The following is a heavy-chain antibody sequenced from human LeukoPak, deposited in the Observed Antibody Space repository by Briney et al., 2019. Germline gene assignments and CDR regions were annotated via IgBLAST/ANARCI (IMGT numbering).Heavy chain of an antibody. Sequence: GGSLRLSCAASGFVFSASYMSWVRRAPGKGLEWVATIKPDGSEKYHVDSVSGRFTISRDNTNDSLFLQMNSLRVDDTAVYYCVRGGTYWTVSWGQGTLVNVS. V-gene: IGHV3-7*01. CDR1: GFVFSASY. CDR3: VRGGTYWTVS. CDR2: IKPDGSEK. J-gene: IGHJ5*01.